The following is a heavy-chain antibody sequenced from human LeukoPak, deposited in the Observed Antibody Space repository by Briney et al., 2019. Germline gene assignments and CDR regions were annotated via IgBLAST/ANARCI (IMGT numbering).Heavy chain of an antibody. Sequence: GGSLRLSCAASGFTFSSYAMSWVRQAPGKGLEWVSSISSSSSYIYYADSVKGRFTISRDNAKNSLYLQMNSLRAEDTAVYYCARTVGATPGGYWGQGTLVTVSS. D-gene: IGHD1-26*01. J-gene: IGHJ4*02. CDR2: ISSSSSYI. CDR1: GFTFSSYA. CDR3: ARTVGATPGGY. V-gene: IGHV3-21*01.